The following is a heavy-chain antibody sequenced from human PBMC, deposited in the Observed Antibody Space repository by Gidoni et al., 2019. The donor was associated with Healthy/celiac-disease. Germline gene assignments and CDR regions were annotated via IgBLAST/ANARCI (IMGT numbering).Heavy chain of an antibody. Sequence: EVQLLESGGGLVQPGGSLSLSCAASGSPFSSYAMSWVHQAPGKGLEWVSAISGIGGSTYYADSVKGLFTISRDNSKNTLYLQMNSLRAEDTAVYYCAKPIAAAGSGAFDIWGQGTMVTVSS. CDR2: ISGIGGST. V-gene: IGHV3-23*01. J-gene: IGHJ3*02. CDR1: GSPFSSYA. D-gene: IGHD6-13*01. CDR3: AKPIAAAGSGAFDI.